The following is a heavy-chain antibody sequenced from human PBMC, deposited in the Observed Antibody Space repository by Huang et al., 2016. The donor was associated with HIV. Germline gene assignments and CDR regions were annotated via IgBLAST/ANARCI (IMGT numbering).Heavy chain of an antibody. Sequence: VQLIESGGGVVQPGKSLRLSCATSGFILSNSGMHWVRQAPGKGLKWGAVIRNDGMKKNYADCVGGRCTVGRDNGNNTLFLQRRSLGVDDTAVYYCARGDYYDSSGYHPGYFDYWGQGILVTVSS. CDR1: GFILSNSG. D-gene: IGHD3-22*01. CDR2: IRNDGMKK. J-gene: IGHJ4*02. CDR3: ARGDYYDSSGYHPGYFDY. V-gene: IGHV3-33*04.